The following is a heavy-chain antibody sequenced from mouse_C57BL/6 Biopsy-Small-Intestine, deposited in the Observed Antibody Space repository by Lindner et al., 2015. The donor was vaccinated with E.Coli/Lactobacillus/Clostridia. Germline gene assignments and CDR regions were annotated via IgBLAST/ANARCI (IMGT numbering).Heavy chain of an antibody. Sequence: VQLQESGPELVKPGASVKISCKASGYSFTGYYMNWVKQSPEKSLEWIGEINPSTGGTTYNQKFKAKATLTVDKSSSTAYMQLKSLTSEDSAVYYCARSYYGSFDYWGQGTTLTVSP. CDR3: ARSYYGSFDY. CDR1: GYSFTGYY. D-gene: IGHD1-1*01. V-gene: IGHV1-42*01. CDR2: INPSTGGT. J-gene: IGHJ2*01.